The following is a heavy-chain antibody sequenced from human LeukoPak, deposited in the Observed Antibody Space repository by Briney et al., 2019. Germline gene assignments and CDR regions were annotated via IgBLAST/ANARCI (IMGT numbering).Heavy chain of an antibody. V-gene: IGHV1-18*01. CDR2: ISAYNGNT. J-gene: IGHJ4*02. D-gene: IGHD6-6*01. CDR1: GYIFTSYG. CDR3: AKDRWRDGSSSFDN. Sequence: ASVKVSCKASGYIFTSYGISWVRQAPGQGLEWVGWISAYNGNTNYAQNVQDRVTLTTDTSTTTAYMELRSLRSDDTAVYYCAKDRWRDGSSSFDNWGQGTLVTVSS.